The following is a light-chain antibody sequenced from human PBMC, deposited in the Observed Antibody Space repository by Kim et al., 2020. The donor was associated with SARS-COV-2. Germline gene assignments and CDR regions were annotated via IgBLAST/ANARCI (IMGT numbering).Light chain of an antibody. CDR3: MRALQTLGT. CDR2: LGS. V-gene: IGKV2-28*01. Sequence: DIVMTQSPLSLPVTPGEPASISCRSSQSLLHSIGYNYLDWYLQKPGQSPQLLIYLGSNRASGVPDRFSGSGSGTDFTLKISRVEAEDVGVYYCMRALQTLGTFGGGTKVDIK. CDR1: QSLLHSIGYNY. J-gene: IGKJ4*01.